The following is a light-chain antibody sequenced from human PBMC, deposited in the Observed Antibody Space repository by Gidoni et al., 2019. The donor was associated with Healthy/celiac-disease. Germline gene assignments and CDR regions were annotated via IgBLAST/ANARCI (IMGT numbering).Light chain of an antibody. V-gene: IGLV2-23*01. CDR2: EGS. J-gene: IGLJ2*01. CDR1: SSDVGSYNL. Sequence: QSALTQPASVSGSPGQSITISCTGPSSDVGSYNLVSWYQQHPGKAPKLRIYEGSKRPSGVSNRFSGSKSGNTASLTISGLQAEDEADYYCCSYAGSSTSVVFGGGTKLTVL. CDR3: CSYAGSSTSVV.